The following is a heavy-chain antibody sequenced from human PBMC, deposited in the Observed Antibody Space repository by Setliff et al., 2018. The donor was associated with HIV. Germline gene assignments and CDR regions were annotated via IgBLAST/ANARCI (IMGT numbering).Heavy chain of an antibody. J-gene: IGHJ4*02. CDR3: ARGALDSGIYSGPDTYFDY. Sequence: GGSLRLSCSISGFMFSNYSMNWVRQAPGKGLQWVSYINSGSSTIYYAASVKGRFTISRDNANNSLFLQISRLRAEDTAIYYCARGALDSGIYSGPDTYFDYWGQGTLVTVS. CDR2: INSGSSTI. D-gene: IGHD1-26*01. V-gene: IGHV3-48*01. CDR1: GFMFSNYS.